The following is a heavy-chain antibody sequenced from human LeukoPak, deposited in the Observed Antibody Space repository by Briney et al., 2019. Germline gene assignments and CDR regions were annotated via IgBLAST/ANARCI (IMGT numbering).Heavy chain of an antibody. V-gene: IGHV4-38-2*02. J-gene: IGHJ6*03. CDR1: AYSISSGYY. Sequence: SETLSLTCTVSAYSISSGYYWGWIRQPPGKGLGWIGTIYHSGSTYYNPSLKSRVTISVDTSKNQFSLKLSSVTAADTAVYYCARQNYYYYYMDVWGKGTTVTVSS. CDR2: IYHSGST. CDR3: ARQNYYYYYMDV.